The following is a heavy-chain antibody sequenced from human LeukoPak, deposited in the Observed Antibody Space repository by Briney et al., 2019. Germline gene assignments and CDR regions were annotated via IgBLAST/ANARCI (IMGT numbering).Heavy chain of an antibody. CDR2: MNPNSANT. Sequence: GASVKVSCKASGYTFTSYDINWVRQATGQGLEWMGWMNPNSANTGYAQKFQGRVTMTKDTSISTAYMELSSLTSEDTAVYYRARGPSYGSGSYNIYGIDYWGQGTLVTVSS. CDR1: GYTFTSYD. CDR3: ARGPSYGSGSYNIYGIDY. J-gene: IGHJ4*02. D-gene: IGHD3-10*01. V-gene: IGHV1-8*01.